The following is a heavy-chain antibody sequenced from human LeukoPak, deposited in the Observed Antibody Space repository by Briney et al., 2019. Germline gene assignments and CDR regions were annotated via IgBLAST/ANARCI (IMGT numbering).Heavy chain of an antibody. D-gene: IGHD4-17*01. V-gene: IGHV3-48*03. J-gene: IGHJ4*02. CDR1: GFTFSSYE. CDR3: ARGGEIYGDYGLFAADY. Sequence: GGSLRLSCAASGFTFSSYEMNWVRQAPGKGLEWVSYISSSGSTIYYADSVKGRFTISRDNAKNSLYLQMNSLRAEDTAVYYCARGGEIYGDYGLFAADYWGQGTLVTVSS. CDR2: ISSSGSTI.